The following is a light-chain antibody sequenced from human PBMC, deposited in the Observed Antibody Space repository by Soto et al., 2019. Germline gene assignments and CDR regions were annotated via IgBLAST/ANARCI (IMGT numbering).Light chain of an antibody. Sequence: QSVLTQPASVSGSPGQSITISCTGTSSDVGGYNYVSWYQQHPGKAPKLMIYDVSGRPSGISNRFSGSKSGDTASLTISGLQAEDEADYYCSSYTSSSILVFGGGTKLTVL. CDR2: DVS. J-gene: IGLJ2*01. CDR3: SSYTSSSILV. V-gene: IGLV2-14*01. CDR1: SSDVGGYNY.